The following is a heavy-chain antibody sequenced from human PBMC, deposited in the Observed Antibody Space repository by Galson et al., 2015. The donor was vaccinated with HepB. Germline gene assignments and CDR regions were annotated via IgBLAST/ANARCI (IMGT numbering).Heavy chain of an antibody. D-gene: IGHD2-2*01. J-gene: IGHJ4*02. CDR2: IKGDGSDI. CDR3: VRDGDKYDFDF. V-gene: IGHV3-74*01. Sequence: SLRLSCAASGFTFSSYWMHWVRQAPGKGLVWVSRIKGDGSDIRYADSVKGRFTMSRDNTKKTLHLHMSNLGAEDTDVYFCVRDGDKYDFDFWGQGTLVTVSS. CDR1: GFTFSSYW.